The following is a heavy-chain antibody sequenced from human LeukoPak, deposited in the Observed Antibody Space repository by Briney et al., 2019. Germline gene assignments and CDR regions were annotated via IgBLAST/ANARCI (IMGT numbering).Heavy chain of an antibody. D-gene: IGHD5-18*01. V-gene: IGHV4-38-2*01. Sequence: SETLSLTCAVSGYSISSGYYWGWIRQPPGKGLEWIGTIYHNGNTYYNPSLKSRVTISVDTSKNQFSLKLSSVTAADTAAYYCARVRYNYGDSDYWGQGTLVTVSS. CDR3: ARVRYNYGDSDY. J-gene: IGHJ4*02. CDR1: GYSISSGYY. CDR2: IYHNGNT.